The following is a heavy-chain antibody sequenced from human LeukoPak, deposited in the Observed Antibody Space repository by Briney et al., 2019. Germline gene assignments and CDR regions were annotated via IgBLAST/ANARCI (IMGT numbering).Heavy chain of an antibody. CDR1: GGSFSGYY. J-gene: IGHJ5*02. Sequence: SETLSLTCAVYGGSFSGYYWSWIRQPPGKGLEWIGEINHSGSTNYNPSLKSRVTISVGTSKNQFSLKLSSVTAADTAVYYCAIYCSSTSCQAGWFDPWGQGTLVTVSS. D-gene: IGHD2-2*01. V-gene: IGHV4-34*01. CDR3: AIYCSSTSCQAGWFDP. CDR2: INHSGST.